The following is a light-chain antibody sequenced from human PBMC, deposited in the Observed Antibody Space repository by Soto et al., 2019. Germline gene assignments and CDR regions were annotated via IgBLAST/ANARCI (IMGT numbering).Light chain of an antibody. CDR2: DAS. V-gene: IGKV1-5*01. CDR3: QHYSRVWA. J-gene: IGKJ1*01. CDR1: QSISDR. Sequence: IHITQSPSTLSASLGDRVTITCRASQSISDRLAWYQQKPGKAPKLLIYDASTLESGVPSRFSGSGSGTEFTLTITSLQPDDFAIYLCQHYSRVWAFGQGTKVDI.